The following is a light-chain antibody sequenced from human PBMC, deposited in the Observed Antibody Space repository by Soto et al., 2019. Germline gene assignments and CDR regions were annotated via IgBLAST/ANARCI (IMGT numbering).Light chain of an antibody. CDR1: SSDIGGYNY. CDR2: EVN. V-gene: IGLV2-8*01. Sequence: QSALTQPPSASGSPGQSVAISCTGTSSDIGGYNYVSWHQQHAGNAPKLMIYEVNKRPSLVPNRFSGSKSGNTASLTVSGLQAEYEADYYCSSYAGSSNVFGAGTKVTV. CDR3: SSYAGSSNV. J-gene: IGLJ1*01.